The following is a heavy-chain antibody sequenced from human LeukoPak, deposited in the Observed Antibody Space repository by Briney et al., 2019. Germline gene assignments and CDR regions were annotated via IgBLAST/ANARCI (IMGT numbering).Heavy chain of an antibody. CDR1: GFTFSYYA. Sequence: TGGSLRLSCTASGFTFSYYAMSWVRQAPGKGLEWVSAITGSGGSTSYADSVKGRFTISRNNSKNTLHLLMNSLRAEDTAVYYCAKGSTYYYDSSGYYEGYWGQGTLVTVSS. D-gene: IGHD3-22*01. CDR3: AKGSTYYYDSSGYYEGY. V-gene: IGHV3-23*01. CDR2: ITGSGGST. J-gene: IGHJ4*02.